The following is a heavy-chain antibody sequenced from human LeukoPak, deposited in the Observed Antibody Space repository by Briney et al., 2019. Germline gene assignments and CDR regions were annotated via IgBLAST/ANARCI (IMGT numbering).Heavy chain of an antibody. V-gene: IGHV4-34*01. CDR2: INHSGST. CDR3: ARVDVRGVIIDY. Sequence: SETLSLTCAVYGGSFSGYYWSWIRQPPGKGLEWIGEINHSGSTNYNPSLKSRVTISVDTSKNQFSLKLSSVTAADTAVYYCARVDVRGVIIDYWGQGTLVTVSS. J-gene: IGHJ4*02. D-gene: IGHD3-10*02. CDR1: GGSFSGYY.